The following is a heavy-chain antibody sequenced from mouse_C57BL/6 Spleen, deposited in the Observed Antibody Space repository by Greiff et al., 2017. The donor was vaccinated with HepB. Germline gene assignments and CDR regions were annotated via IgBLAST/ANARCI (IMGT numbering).Heavy chain of an antibody. CDR3: ARGYYGSSHDY. D-gene: IGHD1-1*01. V-gene: IGHV1-80*01. CDR1: GYAFSSYW. CDR2: IYPGDGDT. Sequence: QVHVKQSGAELVKPGASVKISCKASGYAFSSYWMNWVKQRPGKGLEWIGQIYPGDGDTNYNGKFKGKATLTADKSSSTAYMQLSSLTSEDSAVYFCARGYYGSSHDYWGQGTTLTVSS. J-gene: IGHJ2*01.